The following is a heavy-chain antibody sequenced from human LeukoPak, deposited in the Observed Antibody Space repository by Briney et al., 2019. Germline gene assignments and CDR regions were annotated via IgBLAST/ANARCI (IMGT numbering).Heavy chain of an antibody. CDR1: GGTFSSYA. CDR3: ARDRLVPYYYDSSGYYAEFQH. CDR2: IIPIFGTA. J-gene: IGHJ1*01. D-gene: IGHD3-22*01. Sequence: SVKVSCKASGGTFSSYAISWVRQAPGQGLEWMGGIIPIFGTANYAQKFQGRVTITTDESTSTAYMDLSSLRSEDTAVYYCARDRLVPYYYDSSGYYAEFQHWGQGTLVTVSS. V-gene: IGHV1-69*05.